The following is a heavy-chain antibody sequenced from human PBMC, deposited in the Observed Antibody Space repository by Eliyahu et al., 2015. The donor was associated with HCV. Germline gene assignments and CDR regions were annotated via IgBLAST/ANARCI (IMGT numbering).Heavy chain of an antibody. CDR1: GFXFXXYY. D-gene: IGHD5-24*01. CDR3: ARGELEMATNMWFDP. V-gene: IGHV3-11*01. J-gene: IGHJ5*02. CDR2: ISSSGSTI. Sequence: QVQLVESGGGLVKPGXSLRXSCAASGFXFXXYYLSWIRQAPGKGLEWVSYISSSGSTIYYADSVKGRFTISRDNAKNSLYLQMNSLRAEDTAVYYCARGELEMATNMWFDPWGQGTLVTVSS.